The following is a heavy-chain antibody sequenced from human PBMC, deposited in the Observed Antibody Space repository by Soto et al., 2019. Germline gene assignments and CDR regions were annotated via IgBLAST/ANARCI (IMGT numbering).Heavy chain of an antibody. V-gene: IGHV1-2*02. CDR1: GYTFTGYY. D-gene: IGHD3-22*01. Sequence: GXSVKVSCQASGYTFTGYYMHWVRQAPGQGLEWMGWINPNSGGTNYAQKFQGRVTMTRDTSISTAYMELSRLRSDDTAVYYCARMNYYDSSGPPGFDYWGQGTLVTVSS. CDR2: INPNSGGT. J-gene: IGHJ4*02. CDR3: ARMNYYDSSGPPGFDY.